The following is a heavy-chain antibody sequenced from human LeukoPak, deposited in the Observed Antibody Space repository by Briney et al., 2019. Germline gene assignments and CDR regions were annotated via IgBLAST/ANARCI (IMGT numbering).Heavy chain of an antibody. CDR1: GLTFSSYN. J-gene: IGHJ5*02. D-gene: IGHD6-13*01. CDR3: AAASAFSSSWRS. Sequence: GGSLRLSCAASGLTFSSYNMNWVRQAPGKGPEWVAYITASDTTKYYADSVKGRFTISRDNAKKSLFLQINSLRAEDTAVYYCAAASAFSSSWRSWGQGTVVSVSS. CDR2: ITASDTTK. V-gene: IGHV3-48*01.